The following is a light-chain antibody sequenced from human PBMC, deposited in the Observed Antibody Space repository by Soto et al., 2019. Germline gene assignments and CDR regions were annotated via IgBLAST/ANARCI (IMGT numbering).Light chain of an antibody. V-gene: IGKV1-39*01. CDR1: QSISSY. CDR2: AAS. J-gene: IGKJ4*01. Sequence: DIQITNPLSSLLVYVGDRVTITCRASQSISSYLNWYKQKPGKAPKLLIYAASSLQSGVPSRFSGSGSGTDFTLTISSLQPEDFAPYYCQQSYSTLLTFCGGTKVAIK. CDR3: QQSYSTLLT.